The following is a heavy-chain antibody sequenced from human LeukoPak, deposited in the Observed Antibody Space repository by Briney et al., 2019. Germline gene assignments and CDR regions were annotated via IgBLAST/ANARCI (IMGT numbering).Heavy chain of an antibody. CDR2: ISNDGNTK. Sequence: GGSLTLSCAASGFTFSSYGMHWVRQAPGKGQERVAIISNDGNTKYYADSVKGRFTISRDNSKNTLYLQMNSLRAEDTAVYYCAKKTEPPGHWSLIDYWGQGTLVTVSS. D-gene: IGHD1-1*01. V-gene: IGHV3-30*18. J-gene: IGHJ4*02. CDR1: GFTFSSYG. CDR3: AKKTEPPGHWSLIDY.